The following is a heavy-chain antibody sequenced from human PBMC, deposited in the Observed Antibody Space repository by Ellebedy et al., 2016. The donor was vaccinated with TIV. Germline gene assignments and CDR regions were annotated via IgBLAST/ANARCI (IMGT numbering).Heavy chain of an antibody. V-gene: IGHV3-48*01. CDR1: GFTFIIYS. Sequence: GGSLRLSXAASGFTFIIYSLNWVRQAPGKGLEWVSYISSSSRTIYYADSVKGRFTISRDNAKNSLYLQMNSLRAEDTAVYYCAAAAGAGDDASDIWGQGTMVTVSS. CDR3: AAAAGAGDDASDI. D-gene: IGHD6-13*01. CDR2: ISSSSRTI. J-gene: IGHJ3*02.